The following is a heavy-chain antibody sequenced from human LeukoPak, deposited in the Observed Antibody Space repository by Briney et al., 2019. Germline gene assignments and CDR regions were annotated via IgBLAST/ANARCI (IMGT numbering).Heavy chain of an antibody. CDR1: GFTFSSYV. CDR2: IWYDGFNK. D-gene: IGHD2/OR15-2a*01. Sequence: GRSLRLSCAASGFTFSSYVMHWVRQAPGKGLEWVAVIWYDGFNKYYADSVKGRFTISRDNSKNTLYLQMNSLRAEDTAVYYCARDLEGTLDPWGQGTLVTVSS. J-gene: IGHJ5*02. CDR3: ARDLEGTLDP. V-gene: IGHV3-33*01.